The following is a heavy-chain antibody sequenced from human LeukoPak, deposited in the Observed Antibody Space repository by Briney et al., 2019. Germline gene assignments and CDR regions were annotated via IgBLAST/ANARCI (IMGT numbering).Heavy chain of an antibody. Sequence: GGSLRLSCADSRFTFSSYTMNWVRQAPGKGLEWVSGISANAVSTYYADSVKGRFTISRDNSKNTLYLHMDRLGTEDAAVYYCASMPSTEIYYFYYMDVWGKGTTVTVSS. CDR2: ISANAVST. CDR3: ASMPSTEIYYFYYMDV. V-gene: IGHV3-23*01. J-gene: IGHJ6*03. CDR1: RFTFSSYT. D-gene: IGHD2-2*01.